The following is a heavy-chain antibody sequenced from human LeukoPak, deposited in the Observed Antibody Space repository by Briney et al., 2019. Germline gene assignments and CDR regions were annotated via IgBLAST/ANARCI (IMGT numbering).Heavy chain of an antibody. V-gene: IGHV3-48*03. J-gene: IGHJ4*02. CDR3: ASKLGYCSGGSCYSPDY. Sequence: GGSLRLSCAASGFTFSSYEMNWVRQAPGKGLEWVSYISSSGSTIYYADSVKGRFTISRDNAKNSLYLQMNSLRAEDTAVYYCASKLGYCSGGSCYSPDYWGQGTLVTVSS. CDR1: GFTFSSYE. D-gene: IGHD2-15*01. CDR2: ISSSGSTI.